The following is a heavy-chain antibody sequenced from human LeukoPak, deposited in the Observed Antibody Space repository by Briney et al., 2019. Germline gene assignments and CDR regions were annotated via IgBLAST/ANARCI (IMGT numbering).Heavy chain of an antibody. D-gene: IGHD6-19*01. CDR3: ARSEQWLVPEYFQH. Sequence: ASVTVSCKASGYTFTSYGISWVRQAPGQGLEWMGWISAYNGNTNYAQKLQGRVTMTTDTSTSTAYMELRSLRSDDTAVYYCARSEQWLVPEYFQHWGQGTLVTVSS. CDR1: GYTFTSYG. J-gene: IGHJ1*01. CDR2: ISAYNGNT. V-gene: IGHV1-18*01.